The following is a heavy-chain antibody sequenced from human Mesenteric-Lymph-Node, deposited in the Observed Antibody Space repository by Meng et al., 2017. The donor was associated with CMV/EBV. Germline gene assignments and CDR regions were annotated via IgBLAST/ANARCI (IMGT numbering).Heavy chain of an antibody. J-gene: IGHJ4*02. CDR2: IKQDGSER. D-gene: IGHD6-13*01. V-gene: IGHV3-7*03. Sequence: GESLKISCAASGFTFSTYSMNWVRQAPGKGLEWVANIKQDGSERHYADSVKGRITISRDNAKNSLYLQTDSLRVEDTAVYYCAKGPGYSSSWLDYWGQGTLVTVSS. CDR1: GFTFSTYS. CDR3: AKGPGYSSSWLDY.